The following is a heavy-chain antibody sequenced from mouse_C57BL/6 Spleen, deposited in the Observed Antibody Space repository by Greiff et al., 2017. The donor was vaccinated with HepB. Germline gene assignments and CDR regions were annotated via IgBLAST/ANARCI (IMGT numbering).Heavy chain of an antibody. V-gene: IGHV1-7*01. D-gene: IGHD2-3*01. CDR3: AREGRWLLGDYAMDY. Sequence: QVHVKQSGAELAKPGASVKLSCKASGYTFTSYWMHWVKQRPGQGLEWIGYISPSSGYTKYNQKFKDKATLTADKSSSTAYMQLSSLTYEDSAVYYCAREGRWLLGDYAMDYWGQGTSVTVSS. J-gene: IGHJ4*01. CDR1: GYTFTSYW. CDR2: ISPSSGYT.